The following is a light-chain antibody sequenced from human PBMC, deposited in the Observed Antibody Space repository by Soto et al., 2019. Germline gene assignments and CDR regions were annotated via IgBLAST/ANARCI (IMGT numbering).Light chain of an antibody. CDR1: QSVSNSA. V-gene: IGKV3-20*01. J-gene: IGKJ2*01. CDR2: GAS. CDR3: QLYGSSPMYT. Sequence: EIVLTQSPGTLSLSPGERATLSCRASQSVSNSALAWYLQKPGQAPRLLIYGASSRATGIPDRFSGSGSGTYFTLTISRLEPEDFAVYYCQLYGSSPMYTFGQGTRLEIK.